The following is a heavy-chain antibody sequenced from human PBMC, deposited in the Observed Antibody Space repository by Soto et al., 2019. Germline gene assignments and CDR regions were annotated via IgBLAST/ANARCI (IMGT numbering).Heavy chain of an antibody. CDR2: IYYSGST. D-gene: IGHD3-3*01. CDR1: GGSISSGGYY. Sequence: SETLSLTCTVSGGSISSGGYYWSWIRQHPGKGLEWIGYIYYSGSTYYNPSLKSRVTISVDTSKNQFSLKLSSVTAEDTAVYYCARPIFGVVDWFDPWGQGTLVTVSS. J-gene: IGHJ5*02. V-gene: IGHV4-31*03. CDR3: ARPIFGVVDWFDP.